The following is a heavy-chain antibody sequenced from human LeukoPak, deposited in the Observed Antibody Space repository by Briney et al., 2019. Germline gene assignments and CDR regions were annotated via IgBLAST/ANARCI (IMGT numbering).Heavy chain of an antibody. D-gene: IGHD2-2*01. CDR2: ISSSGSTI. V-gene: IGHV3-11*01. J-gene: IGHJ4*02. CDR3: ARDLCTTTSCLDY. CDR1: GFTFSDYY. Sequence: GGSLRLSCAASGFTFSDYYMSWIRQAPGKGLEWVSYISSSGSTIYYADSVKGRFTISRDNAKNSLYLQMNSLRAEDTAVYYCARDLCTTTSCLDYWGRGTLVTVSS.